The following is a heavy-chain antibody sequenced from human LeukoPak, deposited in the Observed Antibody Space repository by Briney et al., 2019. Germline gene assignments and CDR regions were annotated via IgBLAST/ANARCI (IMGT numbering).Heavy chain of an antibody. Sequence: SETLSLTCTVSGGSISSSSYYWGWIRQPPGKGLEWIGSIYYSGSTYYNPSLKSRVTISVDTSKNQFSLKLSSVTAADTAVYYCARLFLYCSSTSCHDAFDIWGQGTMVTVS. V-gene: IGHV4-39*07. J-gene: IGHJ3*02. CDR3: ARLFLYCSSTSCHDAFDI. CDR2: IYYSGST. D-gene: IGHD2-2*01. CDR1: GGSISSSSYY.